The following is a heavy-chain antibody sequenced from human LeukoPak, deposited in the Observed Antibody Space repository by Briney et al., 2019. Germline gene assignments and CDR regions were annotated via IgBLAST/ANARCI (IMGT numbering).Heavy chain of an antibody. Sequence: PGGSPRLSCAASGFTFSNYWMSWVRQAPGKGLEWVANINQDGSIKYYVDSVKGRFTTSRDNAKNSLYLQMSSLRVEDTAVYYCAREGGKRTYYYGSSGLPLGYWGQGTLVTVSS. D-gene: IGHD3-22*01. J-gene: IGHJ4*02. CDR3: AREGGKRTYYYGSSGLPLGY. CDR2: INQDGSIK. CDR1: GFTFSNYW. V-gene: IGHV3-7*01.